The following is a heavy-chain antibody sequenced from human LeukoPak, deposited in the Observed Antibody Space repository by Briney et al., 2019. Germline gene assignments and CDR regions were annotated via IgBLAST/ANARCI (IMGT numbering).Heavy chain of an antibody. CDR3: ARTPDKYYYGSGSYLGY. CDR2: ISAYNGNT. J-gene: IGHJ4*02. V-gene: IGHV1-18*01. Sequence: ASVKVSCKASGYTFTSYGISWVRQAPGQGLEWMGWISAYNGNTNYAQKLQGRVTMTTDTSTSTAYMELRSLRSGDTAVYYCARTPDKYYYGSGSYLGYWGQGTLVTVSS. CDR1: GYTFTSYG. D-gene: IGHD3-10*01.